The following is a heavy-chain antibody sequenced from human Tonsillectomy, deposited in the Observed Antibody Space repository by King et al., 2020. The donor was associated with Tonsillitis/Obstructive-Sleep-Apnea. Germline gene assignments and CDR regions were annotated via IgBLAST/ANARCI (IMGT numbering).Heavy chain of an antibody. D-gene: IGHD2-2*01. J-gene: IGHJ4*02. Sequence: QLVQSGAEVKKPGSSVRVSCRASGGTFSNYNINWVRQAPGQGLQWMGGIIPIFGTTDYAQKFQGRVTITADESTSTAYMDLSSLRSEDTAVYYCATYPANIVVVPTTLHFDYWGQGTLVTVSS. CDR2: IIPIFGTT. CDR1: GGTFSNYN. V-gene: IGHV1-69*12. CDR3: ATYPANIVVVPTTLHFDY.